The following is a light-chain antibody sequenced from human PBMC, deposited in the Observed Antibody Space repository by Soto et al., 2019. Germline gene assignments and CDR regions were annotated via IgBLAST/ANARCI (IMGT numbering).Light chain of an antibody. V-gene: IGKV1-9*01. Sequence: IQLTQSPSSLSASAGDRVTITCRASQGISSYLAWYQQKPGKAPKPLMHSASTLQSGVPSRFSGSGSGTEFTITISSLQPEDFATYYCQQHHSYPRTFGPGTKVDMK. CDR2: SAS. CDR3: QQHHSYPRT. J-gene: IGKJ3*01. CDR1: QGISSY.